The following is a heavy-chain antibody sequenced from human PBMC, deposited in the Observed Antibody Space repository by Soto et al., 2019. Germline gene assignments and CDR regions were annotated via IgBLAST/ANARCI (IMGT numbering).Heavy chain of an antibody. J-gene: IGHJ6*02. V-gene: IGHV1-3*01. CDR3: ATYTDFWSGYSPPYYYYYGMDV. D-gene: IGHD3-3*01. Sequence: GASVKVSCKASGYTFTNYAMHWVRQAPGQRLKWMGWINAGNGNTNYAQKLQGRVTMTTDTSTSTAYMELRSLRSDDTAVYYCATYTDFWSGYSPPYYYYYGMDVWGQGITVTVSS. CDR1: GYTFTNYA. CDR2: INAGNGNT.